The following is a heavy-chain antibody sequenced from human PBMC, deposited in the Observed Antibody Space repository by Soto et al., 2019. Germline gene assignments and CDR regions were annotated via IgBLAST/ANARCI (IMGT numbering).Heavy chain of an antibody. V-gene: IGHV4-59*01. CDR2: VYYTGST. CDR1: GGSISGSY. CDR3: ARSVAVPVAYIDY. J-gene: IGHJ4*02. D-gene: IGHD3-3*01. Sequence: PSETLSLTCSVSGGSISGSYWSWIRQSPGKGLEWLGYVYYTGSTNYSPSLRSRVSISVDTSKNEFSLRLSSVTAADTAVYFRARSVAVPVAYIDYWRQGTQVTASS.